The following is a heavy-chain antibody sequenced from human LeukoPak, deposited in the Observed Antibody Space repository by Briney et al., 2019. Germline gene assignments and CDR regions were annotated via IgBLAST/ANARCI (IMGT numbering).Heavy chain of an antibody. D-gene: IGHD5-12*01. J-gene: IGHJ5*02. Sequence: ASVKVSYKASGYTFTGYYMHWVRQAPGQGLEWMGWINPNSGGTNYAQKFQGRVTMTRDTSISTAYMELSRLRSDDTAVYYCAREVYSGYDYVLYGYWFDPWGQGTLVTVSS. CDR1: GYTFTGYY. CDR3: AREVYSGYDYVLYGYWFDP. CDR2: INPNSGGT. V-gene: IGHV1-2*02.